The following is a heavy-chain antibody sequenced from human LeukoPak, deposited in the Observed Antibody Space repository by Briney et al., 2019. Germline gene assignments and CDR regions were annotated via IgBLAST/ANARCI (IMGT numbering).Heavy chain of an antibody. V-gene: IGHV1-2*02. CDR2: INPNSGGT. D-gene: IGHD2-15*01. J-gene: IGHJ4*02. CDR1: GYTFTGYY. CDR3: ARDRGRIVVVVAATRGYFDY. Sequence: ASVKVSCKASGYTFTGYYMHWVRRAPGQGLEWMGWINPNSGGTNYAQKFQGRVTMTRDTSISTAYMELSRLRSDDTAVYYCARDRGRIVVVVAATRGYFDYWGQGTLVTVSS.